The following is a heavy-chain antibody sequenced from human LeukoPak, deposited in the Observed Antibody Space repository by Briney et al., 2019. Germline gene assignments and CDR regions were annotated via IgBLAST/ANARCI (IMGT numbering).Heavy chain of an antibody. V-gene: IGHV3-30*02. J-gene: IGHJ4*02. Sequence: GGSLRLSCAASGFTFRSYGMYWVRQAPGKGLEWVADIRHDESSKYYADTVKGRFTISRDNSKNTLYLHMNSLRADDTAVYYCAKPMGGNPPSNFDYWGQGTLVTVSS. CDR2: IRHDESSK. CDR1: GFTFRSYG. CDR3: AKPMGGNPPSNFDY. D-gene: IGHD4-23*01.